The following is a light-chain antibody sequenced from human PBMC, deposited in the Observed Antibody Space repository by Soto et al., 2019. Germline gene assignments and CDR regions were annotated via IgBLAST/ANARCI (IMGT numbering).Light chain of an antibody. V-gene: IGKV1-33*01. CDR3: QKCDYLPI. J-gene: IGKJ3*01. CDR1: HDITSY. CDR2: DAS. Sequence: DIQMTQSPSSLSASVGDRVTITCQASHDITSYFNWYQHKPVKAPKLLIYDASILEAGVPSRFSGSGSGTDFTFTISSLRPEDVATYYCQKCDYLPIFGPGTTVDFK.